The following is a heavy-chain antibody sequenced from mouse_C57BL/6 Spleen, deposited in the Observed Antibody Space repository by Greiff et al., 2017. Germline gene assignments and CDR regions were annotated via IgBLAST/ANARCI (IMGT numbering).Heavy chain of an antibody. CDR3: ARGANWDYYAMDY. J-gene: IGHJ4*01. CDR2: IYPGDGDT. Sequence: VKLMESGPELVKPGASVKISCKASGYAFSSSWMNWVKQRPGKGLEWIGRIYPGDGDTNYNGKFKGKATLTADKSSSTAYMQLSSLTSEDSAVYFCARGANWDYYAMDYWGQGTSVTVSS. D-gene: IGHD4-1*01. V-gene: IGHV1-82*01. CDR1: GYAFSSSW.